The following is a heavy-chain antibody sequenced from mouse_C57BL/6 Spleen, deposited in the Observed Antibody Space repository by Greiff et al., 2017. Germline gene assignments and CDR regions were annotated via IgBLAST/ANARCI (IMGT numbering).Heavy chain of an antibody. CDR2: IDPSDSET. CDR3: ARSLYGYDTYYAMDD. V-gene: IGHV1-52*01. J-gene: IGHJ4*01. CDR1: GYTFTSYW. Sequence: VQLQQPGAELVRPGSSVKLSCKASGYTFTSYWMHWVKQRPIQGLEWIGNIDPSDSETHYNQKFKDKATLTVDKSSSTAYMQLSSLTSEDSAVYYCARSLYGYDTYYAMDDWGQGTSVTVSS. D-gene: IGHD2-2*01.